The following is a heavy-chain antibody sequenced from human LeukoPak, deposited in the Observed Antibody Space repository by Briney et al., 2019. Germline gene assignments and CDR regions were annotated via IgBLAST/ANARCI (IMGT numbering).Heavy chain of an antibody. J-gene: IGHJ4*02. Sequence: GASVKVSCKASGYTFTAFYIHWVRQAPGQGLEWMGWINPNSGGINYAQKFQGRVTMTRDTSISTAYMELSRLRSDDTAVYYCARDKSGNSGWYSYFDYWGQGTLVTVSS. CDR3: ARDKSGNSGWYSYFDY. CDR1: GYTFTAFY. V-gene: IGHV1-2*02. CDR2: INPNSGGI. D-gene: IGHD6-19*01.